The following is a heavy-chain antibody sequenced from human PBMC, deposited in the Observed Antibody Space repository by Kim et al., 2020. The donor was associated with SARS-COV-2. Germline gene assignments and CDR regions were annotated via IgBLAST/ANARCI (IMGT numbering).Heavy chain of an antibody. V-gene: IGHV4-59*08. D-gene: IGHD6-13*01. CDR3: ARREAAAGIDY. J-gene: IGHJ4*02. Sequence: TNYNPSLKSRVTISVDTSKNQFSLKLSSVTAADTAVYYCARREAAAGIDYWGQGTLVTVSS. CDR2: T.